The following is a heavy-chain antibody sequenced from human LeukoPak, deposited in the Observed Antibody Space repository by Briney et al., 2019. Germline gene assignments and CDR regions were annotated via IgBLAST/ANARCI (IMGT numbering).Heavy chain of an antibody. V-gene: IGHV1-69*01. CDR2: IIPIFGTA. CDR3: ARGDDDLSDAFDI. D-gene: IGHD1-1*01. Sequence: SXGTXSSYXISWVRQAPGQGLEWMGGIIPIFGTANYAQKFQGRVTIAADESTSTAYMELSSLRSEDTAVYYCARGDDDLSDAFDIWGQGTMVTVSS. CDR1: XGTXSSYX. J-gene: IGHJ3*02.